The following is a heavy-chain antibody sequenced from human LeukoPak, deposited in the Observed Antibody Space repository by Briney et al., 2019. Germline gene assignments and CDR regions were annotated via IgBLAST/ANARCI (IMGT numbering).Heavy chain of an antibody. CDR2: INSSSYI. CDR1: GFTFSSYN. Sequence: PGGSLRLSCAASGFTFSSYNMNWVRQAPGKGLEWVSSINSSSYIDYADSVKGRFTISRDNAKNSLYLQMNSLRAEDTAVYYCATDPVQETGRWGQYYFDYWGQGTLVTVSS. V-gene: IGHV3-21*01. J-gene: IGHJ4*02. CDR3: ATDPVQETGRWGQYYFDY. D-gene: IGHD3-9*01.